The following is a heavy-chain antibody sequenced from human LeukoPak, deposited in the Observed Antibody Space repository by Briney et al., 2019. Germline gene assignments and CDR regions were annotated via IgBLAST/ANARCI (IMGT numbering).Heavy chain of an antibody. Sequence: SETLSLTCTVSGASISPYYWSWIRQPPGKGLEWIGYINYSGSTNYNPSLKSRVTISRDTSKNQLSLKLSSVTAADTAVYYCARAPASLYYYDSSGNYYSWLDPWGQGTLVTVAS. V-gene: IGHV4-59*01. CDR1: GASISPYY. CDR3: ARAPASLYYYDSSGNYYSWLDP. CDR2: INYSGST. J-gene: IGHJ5*02. D-gene: IGHD3-22*01.